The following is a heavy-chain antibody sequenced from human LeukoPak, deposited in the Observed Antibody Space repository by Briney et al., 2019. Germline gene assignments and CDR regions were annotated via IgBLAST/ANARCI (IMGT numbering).Heavy chain of an antibody. CDR3: VGELATGY. V-gene: IGHV3-74*01. Sequence: GGALRLSCAASGFTLRNYWMHWVRQAPGKGLVWVSRINSDGSTITYAGSVKGRFTIYRHNAKNTLYLQMNSLRAEDTAVYYCVGELATGYWGQGTLVIVSS. J-gene: IGHJ4*02. CDR1: GFTLRNYW. D-gene: IGHD1-1*01. CDR2: INSDGSTI.